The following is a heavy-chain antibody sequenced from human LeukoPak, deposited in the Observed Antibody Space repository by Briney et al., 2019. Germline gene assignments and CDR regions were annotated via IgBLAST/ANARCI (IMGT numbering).Heavy chain of an antibody. CDR2: ISGSGSST. J-gene: IGHJ4*02. CDR1: GFTFSGFG. CDR3: ARDRRRYCSSTSCYNFDY. V-gene: IGHV3-23*01. D-gene: IGHD2-2*02. Sequence: GGSLRLSCAASGFTFSGFGMTWVRQAPGKGLKWVSGISGSGSSTYYADSVKGRFTISRDNSKNTLYLQMNSLRAEDTAVYYCARDRRRYCSSTSCYNFDYWGQGTLVTVSS.